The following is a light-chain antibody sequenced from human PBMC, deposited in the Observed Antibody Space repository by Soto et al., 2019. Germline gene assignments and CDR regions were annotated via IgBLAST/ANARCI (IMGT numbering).Light chain of an antibody. CDR1: QNIRSR. V-gene: IGKV3-20*01. CDR2: AAS. J-gene: IGKJ1*01. CDR3: HQYDTSPRT. Sequence: TQSPSTLSASVGDRFTITCRASQNIRSRLAWFQQKPGQAPRILIYAASSRAPGIPDRFSGSGSGTDFSLTISRLEPEDFALYYCHQYDTSPRTFGQGTKVDIK.